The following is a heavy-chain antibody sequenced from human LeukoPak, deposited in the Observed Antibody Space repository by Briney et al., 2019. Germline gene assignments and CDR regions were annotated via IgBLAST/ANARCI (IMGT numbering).Heavy chain of an antibody. CDR1: GGSISSNIHY. CDR3: ARQGGDTMVRGVIKDWFDP. Sequence: SETLSLTCSVSGGSISSNIHYWGWIRQPPGKGLVWIGSIYYNDYTYYNPSLESRVTISVDTSRNQFSLRLNSVTAADTAVYYCARQGGDTMVRGVIKDWFDPWGQGTLVTVSP. J-gene: IGHJ5*02. D-gene: IGHD3-10*01. CDR2: IYYNDYT. V-gene: IGHV4-39*01.